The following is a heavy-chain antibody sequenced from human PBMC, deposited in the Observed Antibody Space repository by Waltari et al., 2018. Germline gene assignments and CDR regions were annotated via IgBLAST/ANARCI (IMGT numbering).Heavy chain of an antibody. Sequence: QVQLQESGPGLVKPSETLSLTCTVSGGSISSSYWSWIRQPPGKGLEWIGYIYYSGSTNYNPSLKSRVTISVDTSKNQFSLKLSSVTAADTAVYYCARGSSTSRYYYYYMDVWGKGTTVTVSS. CDR3: ARGSSTSRYYYYYMDV. J-gene: IGHJ6*03. CDR2: IYYSGST. D-gene: IGHD2-2*01. V-gene: IGHV4-59*01. CDR1: GGSISSSY.